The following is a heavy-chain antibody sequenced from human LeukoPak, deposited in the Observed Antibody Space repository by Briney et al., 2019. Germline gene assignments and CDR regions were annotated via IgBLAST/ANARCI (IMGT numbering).Heavy chain of an antibody. CDR3: ARAPYCIGGSCRFDY. CDR2: IKQDGSEK. CDR1: GLACSSRW. J-gene: IGHJ4*02. D-gene: IGHD2-15*01. Sequence: PRGSPRLPRAPAGLACSSRWMRWVRQTPGEGREWVANIKQDGSEKYYGDSVKGRFTISRDNAKNSLYLQMNSLRAEDTAVYYCARAPYCIGGSCRFDYWGQGTLVTVSS. V-gene: IGHV3-7*03.